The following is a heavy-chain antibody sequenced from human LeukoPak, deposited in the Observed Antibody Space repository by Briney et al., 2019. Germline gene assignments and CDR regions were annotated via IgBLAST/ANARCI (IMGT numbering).Heavy chain of an antibody. J-gene: IGHJ4*02. CDR3: ARASNDYGDYDY. CDR1: GFTFSSYA. CDR2: ISYDGSNK. Sequence: GGSLRLSCAASGFTFSSYAMHWLRQAPGKGLEWVAVISYDGSNKYYADSVKGRFTISRDNSKNTLYLQMNSLRAEDTAVYYCARASNDYGDYDYWGQGTLVTVSS. D-gene: IGHD4-17*01. V-gene: IGHV3-30*04.